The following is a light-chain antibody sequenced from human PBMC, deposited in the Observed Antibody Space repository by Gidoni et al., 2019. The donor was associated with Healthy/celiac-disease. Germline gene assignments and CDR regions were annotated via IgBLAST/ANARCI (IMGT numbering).Light chain of an antibody. J-gene: IGKJ4*01. CDR1: QGISND. V-gene: IGKV1-27*01. CDR3: QKYRDT. CDR2: GAS. Sequence: NQMNQCPSSLSASVGYRVTITCRASQGISNDFAWFHQKPGKVLRLLIYGASTLRSGVPSRFRGSGSGTDFPLTISSLQPEDFATDYSQKYRDTFXGXTKVETK.